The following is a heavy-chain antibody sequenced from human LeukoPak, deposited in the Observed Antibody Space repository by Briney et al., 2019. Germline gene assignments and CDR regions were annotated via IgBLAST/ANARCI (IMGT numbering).Heavy chain of an antibody. V-gene: IGHV1-2*02. Sequence: ASVKVSCKASGYTFTGYYMHWVRQAPGQGLEWMGWINPNSGGTNYAQKFQGRVTMTRGTSISTAYMELRSLRSDDTAVYYCARDYYGSGALDYWGQGTLVTVSS. CDR2: INPNSGGT. CDR1: GYTFTGYY. D-gene: IGHD3-10*01. CDR3: ARDYYGSGALDY. J-gene: IGHJ4*02.